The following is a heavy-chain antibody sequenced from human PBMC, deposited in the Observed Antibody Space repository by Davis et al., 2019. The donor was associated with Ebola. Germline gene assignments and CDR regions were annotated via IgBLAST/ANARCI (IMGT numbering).Heavy chain of an antibody. CDR1: GFTFSMSS. V-gene: IGHV3-7*01. CDR3: ARDLRYSSSRDYYFDY. Sequence: GESLKISCAVSGFTFSMSSTTSVRHAPGKGPEWVATIKQDGSEKYYVDSVKGRFTISRDNAKNSLYLQMNSLRAEDTAVYYCARDLRYSSSRDYYFDYWGQGTLVTVSS. CDR2: IKQDGSEK. D-gene: IGHD6-13*01. J-gene: IGHJ4*02.